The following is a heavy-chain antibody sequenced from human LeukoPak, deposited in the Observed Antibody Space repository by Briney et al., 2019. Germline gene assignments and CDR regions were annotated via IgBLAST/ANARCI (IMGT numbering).Heavy chain of an antibody. CDR3: ARESEVTTYDY. Sequence: ASVKVSCKASGGTFSSYAISWVRQAPGQGLEWMGRIIPILGIANYAQKFQGRVTITADKSTSTAYMELSSLRSEDTAVYYCARESEVTTYDYWGQGTLVTVSS. V-gene: IGHV1-69*04. J-gene: IGHJ4*02. CDR2: IIPILGIA. D-gene: IGHD4-17*01. CDR1: GGTFSSYA.